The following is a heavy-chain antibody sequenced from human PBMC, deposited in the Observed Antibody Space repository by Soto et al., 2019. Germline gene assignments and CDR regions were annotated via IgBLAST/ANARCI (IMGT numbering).Heavy chain of an antibody. Sequence: GGSLRLSCAASGFTFSSYGMHWVRQAPGKGLEWVAVISYDGSNKYYADSVKGRFTISRDNSKNTLYLQMNSLRAEDTAVYYCAKEPHYGGNYYFDYWGQGTMVTVSS. J-gene: IGHJ4*02. CDR3: AKEPHYGGNYYFDY. D-gene: IGHD4-17*01. CDR2: ISYDGSNK. V-gene: IGHV3-30*18. CDR1: GFTFSSYG.